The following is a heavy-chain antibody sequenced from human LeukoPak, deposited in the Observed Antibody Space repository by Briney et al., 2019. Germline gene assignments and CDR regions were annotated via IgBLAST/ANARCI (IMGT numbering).Heavy chain of an antibody. J-gene: IGHJ4*02. D-gene: IGHD3-10*01. CDR3: AKDVYYGSGSYNGFDY. V-gene: IGHV3-9*01. CDR1: GFTFDDYA. Sequence: GGSLRLPCAASGFTFDDYAMHWVRQAPGKGLEWVSGISWNSGSIGYADSVKGRFTISRDNAKNSLYLQMNSLGTADTALYYCAKDVYYGSGSYNGFDYWGQGTLVTVSS. CDR2: ISWNSGSI.